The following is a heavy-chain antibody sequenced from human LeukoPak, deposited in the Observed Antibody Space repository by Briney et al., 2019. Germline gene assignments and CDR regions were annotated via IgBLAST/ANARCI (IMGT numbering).Heavy chain of an antibody. Sequence: PGGSLRLSCAASGFTFSKYAMSWVRQAPAKGLEWVSGIDVSEGSSYYADSVKGRFTISRDNSKGTLYLQMNSLRAEDTAVYYCAKEGPRGVNPSPIWGQGTMVTVSS. J-gene: IGHJ3*02. CDR1: GFTFSKYA. D-gene: IGHD3-10*01. CDR3: AKEGPRGVNPSPI. CDR2: IDVSEGSS. V-gene: IGHV3-23*01.